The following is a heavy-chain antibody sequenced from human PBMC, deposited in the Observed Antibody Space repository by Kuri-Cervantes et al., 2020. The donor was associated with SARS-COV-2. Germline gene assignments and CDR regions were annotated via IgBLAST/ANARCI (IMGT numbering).Heavy chain of an antibody. CDR3: AREGIQLWEGIYYYYYGMDV. CDR2: IWYDGSNK. Sequence: GGSLRLSCAASGFTFSSYGMHWVRQAPGKGLEWVAVIWYDGSNKYYADSVKGRFTITRDSSKNTLYLQMNSLRAEDTAVYYCAREGIQLWEGIYYYYYGMDVWGQGTPVTVSS. V-gene: IGHV3-33*08. J-gene: IGHJ6*02. D-gene: IGHD5-18*01. CDR1: GFTFSSYG.